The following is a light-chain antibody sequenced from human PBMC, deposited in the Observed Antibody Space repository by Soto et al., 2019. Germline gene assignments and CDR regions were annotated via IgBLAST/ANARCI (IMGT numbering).Light chain of an antibody. CDR1: QSVSSY. CDR3: QQYNNWPLT. J-gene: IGKJ4*01. V-gene: IGKV3-15*01. CDR2: GAS. Sequence: IVLTQSPAILSVSPGERATLSCRASQSVSSYLAWYQQKPGQVPRLLIYGASTRATGIPARFSGSGSGTEFTLTISSLQSEDFAVYYCQQYNNWPLTFGGGTKVDIK.